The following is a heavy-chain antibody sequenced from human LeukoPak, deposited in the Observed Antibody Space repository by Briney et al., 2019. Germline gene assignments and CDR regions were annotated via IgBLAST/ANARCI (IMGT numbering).Heavy chain of an antibody. V-gene: IGHV1/OR15-1*04. CDR1: GHIFTDYY. CDR2: INPNSGGT. J-gene: IGHJ4*02. D-gene: IGHD3-22*01. CDR3: ARDQGANYYDSSGYYYSCDY. Sequence: APVKVSCKASGHIFTDYYMHWVRQAPGQELGWMGRINPNSGGTNYAQKFQGRVTITADESTSTAYMELSSLRSEDTAVYYCARDQGANYYDSSGYYYSCDYWGQGTLVTVSS.